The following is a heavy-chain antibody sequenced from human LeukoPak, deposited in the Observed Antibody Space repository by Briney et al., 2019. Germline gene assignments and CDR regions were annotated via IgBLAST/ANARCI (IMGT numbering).Heavy chain of an antibody. CDR1: GGSMSDFH. V-gene: IGHV4-4*07. J-gene: IGHJ3*02. CDR3: ARGSLRRDGFNYPFDI. D-gene: IGHD5-24*01. Sequence: PSEALPLTCTVSGGSMSDFHWSWIRQPAGKRLEWIGPIYTSGNTNYNPSLKSRVTMSVDTSKTKFSLKLSSVTAADTAVYYCARGSLRRDGFNYPFDIWGQGTMVTVSS. CDR2: IYTSGNT.